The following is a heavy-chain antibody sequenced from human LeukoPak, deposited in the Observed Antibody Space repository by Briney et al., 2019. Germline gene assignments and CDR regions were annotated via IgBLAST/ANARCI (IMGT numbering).Heavy chain of an antibody. CDR3: ATGPRGTMISFDP. V-gene: IGHV4-59*01. J-gene: IGHJ5*02. CDR2: IYYSGST. CDR1: GGTISSYY. D-gene: IGHD3-22*01. Sequence: PSETLSLTCTVAGGTISSYYWSWIRQPPGKGLEWIGYIYYSGSTNYNPSLKSRGTISVDTSKNQFSLKLSSVTAADTAVYHCATGPRGTMISFDPWGQGTLVIVSS.